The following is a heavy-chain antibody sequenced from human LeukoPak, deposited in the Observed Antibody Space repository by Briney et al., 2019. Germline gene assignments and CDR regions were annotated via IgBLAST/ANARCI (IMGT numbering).Heavy chain of an antibody. D-gene: IGHD3-10*01. CDR1: GYTFTSYA. Sequence: ASVKVSCKASGYTFTSYAMNWVRQAPGQGLEFMGWINTGTGNPTYAQGFTGRFVFSLDTSVSTAYLQISTLKPEDTAVYYCASFGAHFFDYWGQGTLVTVSS. CDR3: ASFGAHFFDY. J-gene: IGHJ4*02. CDR2: INTGTGNP. V-gene: IGHV7-4-1*02.